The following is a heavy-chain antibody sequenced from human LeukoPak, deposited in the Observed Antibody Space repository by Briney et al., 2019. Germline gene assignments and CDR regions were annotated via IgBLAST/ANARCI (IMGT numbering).Heavy chain of an antibody. J-gene: IGHJ5*02. CDR2: ISPKSDFI. V-gene: IGHV3-21*01. Sequence: GGSLRLSCAGSGFSFNYYDMSRVRQAPGKGLEWVSSISPKSDFIYYSDSVRGRFTISRDNAENSLYLQMNSLRAEDTAVYYCARADCSSSTCYLRRSWFDPWGQGTLVTVSS. CDR3: ARADCSSSTCYLRRSWFDP. CDR1: GFSFNYYD. D-gene: IGHD2-2*01.